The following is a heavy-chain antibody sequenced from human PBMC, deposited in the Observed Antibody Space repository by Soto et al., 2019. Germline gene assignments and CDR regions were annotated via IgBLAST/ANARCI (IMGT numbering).Heavy chain of an antibody. Sequence: EVQLLESGGGLVQPGGSLRLSCAASGFTFSSYSMIWVRRAPGKGLEWVSAISGSGGTTYYADSVKGRFTISRDNSKNTLYLQMNSLRAEGTAVYYCAKGGVGYYDSTGYYLYYYYGMDVWGQGTTVTVSS. J-gene: IGHJ6*02. CDR1: GFTFSSYS. D-gene: IGHD3-22*01. V-gene: IGHV3-23*01. CDR3: AKGGVGYYDSTGYYLYYYYGMDV. CDR2: ISGSGGTT.